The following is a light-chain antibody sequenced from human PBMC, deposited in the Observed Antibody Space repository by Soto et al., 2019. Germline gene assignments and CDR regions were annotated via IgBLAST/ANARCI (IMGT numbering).Light chain of an antibody. Sequence: DIQMTQSPSSLSASVGDRVTITCRASQTISTYLNWYQQKPGKAPRLLIYDASSLLSGVPSRFSGSGAGTEFTLPTASMQPEDVSTYYCQQSDSTPYTFGQGTKVEI. J-gene: IGKJ2*01. CDR3: QQSDSTPYT. V-gene: IGKV1-39*01. CDR2: DAS. CDR1: QTISTY.